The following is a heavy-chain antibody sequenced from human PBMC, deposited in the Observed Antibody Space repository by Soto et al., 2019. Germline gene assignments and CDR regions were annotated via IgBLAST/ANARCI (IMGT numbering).Heavy chain of an antibody. D-gene: IGHD6-6*01. J-gene: IGHJ6*02. CDR3: ARDRILLVHLYYDGMDV. CDR1: GFTFSSYA. V-gene: IGHV3-30-3*01. CDR2: IPYDGSNK. Sequence: PGGSLRLSCAASGFTFSSYAMHWVRQAPGKGLEWVAVIPYDGSNKYYADSVKGRFTSSRDNSKNTLYLQMNSLRAEDTAVYYCARDRILLVHLYYDGMDVWGQGTTVTVSS.